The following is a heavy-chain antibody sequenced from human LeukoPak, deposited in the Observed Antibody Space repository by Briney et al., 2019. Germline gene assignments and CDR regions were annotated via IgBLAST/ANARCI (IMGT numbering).Heavy chain of an antibody. J-gene: IGHJ1*01. CDR1: GYSFTSYW. CDR2: IYPGDSDT. CDR3: ARQGYDSSGYYYDFQH. Sequence: PGESLKISCKGSGYSFTSYWIAWVRPMPGKGLEWMGIIYPGDSDTRYSPSFQGQVTISADKSISTAYLQWSSLKASDTAMYYCARQGYDSSGYYYDFQHWGQGTLVTVSS. D-gene: IGHD3-22*01. V-gene: IGHV5-51*01.